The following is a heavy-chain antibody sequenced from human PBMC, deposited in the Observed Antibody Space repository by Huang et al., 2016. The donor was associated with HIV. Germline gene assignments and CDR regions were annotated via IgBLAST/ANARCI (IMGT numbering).Heavy chain of an antibody. CDR1: GYTFSTYS. D-gene: IGHD3-22*01. Sequence: EVQLVESGGGLAQPGGSLRLSCVASGYTFSTYSMNGVRQAPGKGLDWVSYISKTSGATSYAESVKGRFTVSRDNVKNSLYLQMNRLRVEDTAMYYCVRDSSSGLQLRYWGQGALVIVS. CDR3: VRDSSSGLQLRY. CDR2: ISKTSGAT. V-gene: IGHV3-48*01. J-gene: IGHJ4*02.